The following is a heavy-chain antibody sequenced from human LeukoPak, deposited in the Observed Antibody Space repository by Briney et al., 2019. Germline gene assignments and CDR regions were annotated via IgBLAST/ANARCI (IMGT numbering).Heavy chain of an antibody. D-gene: IGHD1-14*01. J-gene: IGHJ4*02. CDR1: GFTFSSYA. CDR3: ATSPDRDPWDY. V-gene: IGHV3-23*01. CDR2: ISGSGGST. Sequence: GGSLRLSCAASGFTFSSYAMSWVRQAPGKGLEWVSAISGSGGSTYYADSVKGRLTISRDNSKNTLYLQMNSLRAEDTAVYYCATSPDRDPWDYWGQGTLVTVSS.